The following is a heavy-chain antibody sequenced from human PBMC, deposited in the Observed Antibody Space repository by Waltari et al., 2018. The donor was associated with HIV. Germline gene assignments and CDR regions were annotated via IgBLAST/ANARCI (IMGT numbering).Heavy chain of an antibody. Sequence: QLQLQESGPGLVKPSATLSLTCPVSGGSISSSSYYWGWVRQPPGRGLDWIGSIYYSGITYYNPSLKSRVTISVDTSKNQFSLKLSSVTAADTAVYYCARRFEQLGYFDLWGRGTLVTVSS. J-gene: IGHJ2*01. D-gene: IGHD6-6*01. CDR2: IYYSGIT. V-gene: IGHV4-39*01. CDR1: GGSISSSSYY. CDR3: ARRFEQLGYFDL.